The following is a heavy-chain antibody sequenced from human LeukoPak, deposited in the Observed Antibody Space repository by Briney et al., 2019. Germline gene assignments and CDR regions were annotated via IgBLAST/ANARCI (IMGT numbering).Heavy chain of an antibody. D-gene: IGHD3-3*01. Sequence: GASVKVSCKASGYAFTSYGISWVRQAPGQGLEWMGWISAYNGNTNYAQKLQGRVTMATDTSTSTAYMELRSLRSDDTAVYYCAREGNRITISVAPQNPGESYYYYYMDVWGKGTTVTVSS. CDR3: AREGNRITISVAPQNPGESYYYYYMDV. CDR1: GYAFTSYG. V-gene: IGHV1-18*01. CDR2: ISAYNGNT. J-gene: IGHJ6*03.